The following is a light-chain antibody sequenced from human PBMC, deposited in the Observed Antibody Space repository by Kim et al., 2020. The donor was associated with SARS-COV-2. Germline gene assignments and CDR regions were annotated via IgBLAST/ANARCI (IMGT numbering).Light chain of an antibody. CDR2: YDS. CDR3: QVWDSSSDPL. CDR1: NIGSKS. Sequence: VAPGKTARIAWGGNNIGSKSVLWYQQKPGQAPVLVIYYDSDRPSGIPERFSGSNSGNTATLTISRVEAGDEADYYCQVWDSSSDPLFGGGTQLTVL. V-gene: IGLV3-21*04. J-gene: IGLJ2*01.